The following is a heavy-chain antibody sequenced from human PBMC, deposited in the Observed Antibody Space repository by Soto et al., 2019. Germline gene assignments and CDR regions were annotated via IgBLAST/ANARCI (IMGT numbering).Heavy chain of an antibody. J-gene: IGHJ4*02. Sequence: GASVKVSCKVSGYTLTELSMHWVRQAPGKGLEWMGGFDPEGGETIYAQKFQGRVTMTEDTSTDTAYMELSSLRSEDTAVYYCATDFDCRGYSYVYSYWGQGTLVTVSS. CDR2: FDPEGGET. CDR3: ATDFDCRGYSYVYSY. D-gene: IGHD5-18*01. V-gene: IGHV1-24*01. CDR1: GYTLTELS.